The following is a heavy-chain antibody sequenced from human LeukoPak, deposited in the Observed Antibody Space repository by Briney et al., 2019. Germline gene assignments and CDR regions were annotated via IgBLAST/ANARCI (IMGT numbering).Heavy chain of an antibody. V-gene: IGHV4-61*02. CDR1: GGSISSGSYY. Sequence: SQTLSLTCTVSGGSISSGSYYWSWIRQPAGKGLEWIGRINPSGSTKYNPSLKSRVTMSLDTPKNQFSLNLGSVTAADTAVYYCARASYYESSNNIAFDIWGQGTMVTVSS. D-gene: IGHD3-22*01. CDR2: INPSGST. CDR3: ARASYYESSNNIAFDI. J-gene: IGHJ3*02.